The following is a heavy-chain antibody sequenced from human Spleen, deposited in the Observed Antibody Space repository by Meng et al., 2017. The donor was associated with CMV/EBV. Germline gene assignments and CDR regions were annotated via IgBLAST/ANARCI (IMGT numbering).Heavy chain of an antibody. CDR1: GGSISSYY. Sequence: GSLRLSCTVSGGSISSYYWSWIRQPPGKGLEWIGYIYYSGSTNYNPSLKSRVTISVDTSKNQFSLKLSSVTAADTAVYFCARGLRRYCSSTSCYHYYTMDVWGQGTTVTVSS. CDR3: ARGLRRYCSSTSCYHYYTMDV. V-gene: IGHV4-59*12. CDR2: IYYSGST. D-gene: IGHD2-2*01. J-gene: IGHJ6*02.